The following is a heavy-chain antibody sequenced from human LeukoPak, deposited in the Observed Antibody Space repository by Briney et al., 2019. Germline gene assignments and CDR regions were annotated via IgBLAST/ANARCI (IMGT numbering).Heavy chain of an antibody. V-gene: IGHV1-18*01. Sequence: ASVKVSCKASGYTFTSYGISWVRQAPGQGLEWMGWISAYNGNTNYAQKLQGRVTMTTDTSTSTAYMELRSLRSDDTAVYYCAREFIRDYCSSTSCYYYYYGMDVWGQGTTVTVSS. CDR2: ISAYNGNT. CDR1: GYTFTSYG. CDR3: AREFIRDYCSSTSCYYYYYGMDV. J-gene: IGHJ6*02. D-gene: IGHD2-2*01.